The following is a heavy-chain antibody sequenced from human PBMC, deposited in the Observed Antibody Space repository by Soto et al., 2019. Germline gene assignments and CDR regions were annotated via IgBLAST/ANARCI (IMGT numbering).Heavy chain of an antibody. J-gene: IGHJ4*02. CDR1: GFTFSNYA. V-gene: IGHV3-30-3*01. CDR2: ISYDGSNK. Sequence: QVQLVESGGGVVQPGRSLRLSCTASGFTFSNYAMHWVRQAPGKGLEWVAVISYDGSNKFYADSVKGRFTISRDNSKDTLSLQMDSLRTEDTAVYYFARDGDSYFDCWGQGALVTVSS. CDR3: ARDGDSYFDC. D-gene: IGHD4-17*01.